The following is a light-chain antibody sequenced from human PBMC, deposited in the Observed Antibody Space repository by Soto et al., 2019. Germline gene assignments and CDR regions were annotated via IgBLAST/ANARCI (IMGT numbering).Light chain of an antibody. Sequence: EIVMTQSPATLSVSPGERATLSCRASQSVSSNLAWYQQKPGQAPRLLIYDASNRVTGIPARFSGSGSGTDFTLTISSLEAEDSAVYYCQQRSNWPSITFGQGTRLEIK. V-gene: IGKV3-11*01. J-gene: IGKJ5*01. CDR2: DAS. CDR3: QQRSNWPSIT. CDR1: QSVSSN.